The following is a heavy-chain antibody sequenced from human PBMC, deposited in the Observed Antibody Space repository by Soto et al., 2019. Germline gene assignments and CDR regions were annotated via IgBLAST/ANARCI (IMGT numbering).Heavy chain of an antibody. V-gene: IGHV1-69*12. CDR3: AREEWAGTTPPHGMDV. Sequence: QVQLVQSGAEVKKPGSSVKVSCKASGGTFSSYAISWVRQAPGQGLEWMGGIIPIFGTANYAQKFQGRVTITADESTSTAYIERSSLRSEETAVYYCAREEWAGTTPPHGMDVWGQGTTVTVSS. CDR1: GGTFSSYA. D-gene: IGHD1-1*01. CDR2: IIPIFGTA. J-gene: IGHJ6*02.